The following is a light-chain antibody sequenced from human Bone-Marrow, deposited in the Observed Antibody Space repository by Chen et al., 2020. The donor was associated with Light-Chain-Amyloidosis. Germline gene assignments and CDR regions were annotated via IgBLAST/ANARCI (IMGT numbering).Light chain of an antibody. CDR3: QSADSSGTYEVI. CDR2: RAT. V-gene: IGLV3-25*03. J-gene: IGLJ2*01. Sequence: SYELTQPPSASVSPGQTARITCSADDVPTKYDYWYQQKPGQAPVLVIHRATDRPSGISERFSCSSSGTTATLTISGVQAKDEADYHCQSADSSGTYEVIFGGGTKLTVL. CDR1: DVPTKY.